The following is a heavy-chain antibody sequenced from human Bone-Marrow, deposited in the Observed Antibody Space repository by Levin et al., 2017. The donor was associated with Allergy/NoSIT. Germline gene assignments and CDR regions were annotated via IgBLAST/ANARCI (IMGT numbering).Heavy chain of an antibody. CDR1: GGILRTYA. CDR2: IVPMLGSA. J-gene: IGHJ3*02. D-gene: IGHD2-8*01. Sequence: KRGESLKISCKASGGILRTYAINWVRQAPGQGPEWMGGIVPMLGSANYAQTFQDRFIITADASTSTVYMELSSLRSEDTAVYFCARGQSELKMFAIPPNDAFDIWGQGTMVTVSS. CDR3: ARGQSELKMFAIPPNDAFDI. V-gene: IGHV1-69*01.